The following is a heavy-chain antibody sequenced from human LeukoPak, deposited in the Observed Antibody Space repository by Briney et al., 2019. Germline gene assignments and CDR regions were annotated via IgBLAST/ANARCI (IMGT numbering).Heavy chain of an antibody. CDR3: AKSPSFRPGAFDI. CDR2: ISGGGGST. Sequence: GGSLRLSCAASGFTFSSHAMSWVRQAPGKGLEWVSAISGGGGSTYYADSVKGRFTISRDNSKNTLYLQMNSLRAEDTAVYYCAKSPSFRPGAFDIWGQGTMVTVSS. CDR1: GFTFSSHA. V-gene: IGHV3-23*01. J-gene: IGHJ3*02.